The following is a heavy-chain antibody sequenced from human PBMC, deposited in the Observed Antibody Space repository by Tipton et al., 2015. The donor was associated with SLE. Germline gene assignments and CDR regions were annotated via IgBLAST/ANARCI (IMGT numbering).Heavy chain of an antibody. CDR1: GFTFSSYE. CDR3: ARASHYDSSGYQPWAFDI. V-gene: IGHV3-48*03. Sequence: GSLRLSCAASGFTFSSYEMNWVRQAPGKGLEWVSYISSSGSTIYYADSVKGRFTISRDNAKNSLYLQMNSLRAEDTAVYYCARASHYDSSGYQPWAFDIWGQGTMVTVSS. J-gene: IGHJ3*02. CDR2: ISSSGSTI. D-gene: IGHD3-22*01.